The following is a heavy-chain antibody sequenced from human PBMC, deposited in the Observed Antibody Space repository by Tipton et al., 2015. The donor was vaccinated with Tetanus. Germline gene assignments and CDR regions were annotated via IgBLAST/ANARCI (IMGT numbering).Heavy chain of an antibody. J-gene: IGHJ4*02. D-gene: IGHD6-13*01. CDR2: IIPALSTT. V-gene: IGHV1-69*15. Sequence: QSGPEVKKPGSSVKVSCKASGGGFSKFAISWLRQAPGQGFELMGTIIPALSTTTYEQKFRGRITITADGSTSTAYMELSSLTSDDTAVYYCARGNRGSSWYLWGQGTLVTVSS. CDR1: GGGFSKFA. CDR3: ARGNRGSSWYL.